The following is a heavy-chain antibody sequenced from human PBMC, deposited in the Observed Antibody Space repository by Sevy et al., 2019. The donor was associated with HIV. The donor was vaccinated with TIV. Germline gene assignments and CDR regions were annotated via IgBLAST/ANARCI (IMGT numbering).Heavy chain of an antibody. CDR2: IYYSGSP. CDR3: ASGIAAAVHFDY. V-gene: IGHV4-39*01. CDR1: GGSISSSSYY. J-gene: IGHJ4*02. Sequence: SETLSLTCTVSGGSISSSSYYWGWIRQPPGKGLEWIGSIYYSGSPYSNPSLKSRVTISVDTSKNQFSLKLSSVTAADTAVYYCASGIAAAVHFDYWGQGTLVTVSS. D-gene: IGHD6-13*01.